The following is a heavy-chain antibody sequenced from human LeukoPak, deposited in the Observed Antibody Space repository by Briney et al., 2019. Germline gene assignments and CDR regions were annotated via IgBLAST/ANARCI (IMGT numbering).Heavy chain of an antibody. J-gene: IGHJ4*02. CDR3: ARDRYYDFWSGYIDY. D-gene: IGHD3-3*01. V-gene: IGHV3-48*01. Sequence: GGSLRLSCAASGFTVSSKYMSWVRRAPGKGLEWVSYISSSSSTIYYADSVKGRFTISRDNAKNSLYLQMNSLRAEDTAVYYCARDRYYDFWSGYIDYWGQGTLVTVSS. CDR1: GFTVSSKY. CDR2: ISSSSSTI.